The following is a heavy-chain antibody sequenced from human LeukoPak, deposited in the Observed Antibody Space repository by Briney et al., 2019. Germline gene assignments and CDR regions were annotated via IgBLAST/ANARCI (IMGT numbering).Heavy chain of an antibody. D-gene: IGHD1-26*01. J-gene: IGHJ4*02. CDR3: AKGGPTGSNYFDF. CDR2: ISGSGYYS. Sequence: GGSLRLSCAASEFTFDNYAMSWVRQAPGKGLESVSVISGSGYYSYYADSVKGRFTVSRDNSKTTLYLQMNSLRADDTAVYYCAKGGPTGSNYFDFWGQGTLVTVSS. V-gene: IGHV3-23*01. CDR1: EFTFDNYA.